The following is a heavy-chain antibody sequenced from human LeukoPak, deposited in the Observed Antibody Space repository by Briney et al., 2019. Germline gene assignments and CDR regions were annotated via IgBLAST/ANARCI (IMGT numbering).Heavy chain of an antibody. CDR3: ARLPPGSYYGAFWGY. CDR1: GYSFTSYW. J-gene: IGHJ4*02. CDR2: IYPGDSDT. D-gene: IGHD1-26*01. Sequence: GESLKISCKGSGYSFTSYWIGWVRQMPGKGLEWMGIIYPGDSDTRYSPSFQGQVTISADKSISTAYLQWSSLKASDTAMYYCARLPPGSYYGAFWGYWGQGTLVTVSS. V-gene: IGHV5-51*01.